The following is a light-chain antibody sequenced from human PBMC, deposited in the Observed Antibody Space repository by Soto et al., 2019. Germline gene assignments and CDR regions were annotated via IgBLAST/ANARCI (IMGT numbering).Light chain of an antibody. CDR3: QQYNHYST. J-gene: IGKJ2*01. V-gene: IGKV1-5*01. CDR2: DAS. CDR1: QSISRC. Sequence: DIQMTQSPSTLSASVGDRVTITCRASQSISRCVAWYQQKPGKAPKLLIYDASSLESGVPSRFSGSGSGTEFTLTISSLQPDDCATCYCQQYNHYSTFGQGTKLEIK.